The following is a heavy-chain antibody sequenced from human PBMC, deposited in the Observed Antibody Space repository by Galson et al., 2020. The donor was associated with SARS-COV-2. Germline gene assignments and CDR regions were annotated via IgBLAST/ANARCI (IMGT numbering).Heavy chain of an antibody. Sequence: SVKVSCKAPGGTFSSYATSWVRPAPGQGLEWMGGIIPIFGTANYAQKFQVRVTLTADESTSTAYMELSSLRSEDAAVYYCARDRGGSSPTYYYGMDVWGQGTTVTVSS. CDR1: GGTFSSYA. J-gene: IGHJ6*02. D-gene: IGHD1-26*01. CDR2: IIPIFGTA. V-gene: IGHV1-69*13. CDR3: ARDRGGSSPTYYYGMDV.